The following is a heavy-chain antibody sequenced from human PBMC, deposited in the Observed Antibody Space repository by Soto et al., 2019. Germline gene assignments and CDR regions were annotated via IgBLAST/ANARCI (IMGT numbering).Heavy chain of an antibody. Sequence: PSETLSLTCTVSGCSISSSSYYLGWIRQPPGKGLEWIGSIYYSGSTYYNPSLKSRVTISVDTSKNQFSLKLSSVTAADTAVYYCARQGDGSGSYLSITYSRYYYYYMDVWGKGTTVTVSS. J-gene: IGHJ6*03. CDR1: GCSISSSSYY. D-gene: IGHD3-10*01. CDR2: IYYSGST. V-gene: IGHV4-39*01. CDR3: ARQGDGSGSYLSITYSRYYYYYMDV.